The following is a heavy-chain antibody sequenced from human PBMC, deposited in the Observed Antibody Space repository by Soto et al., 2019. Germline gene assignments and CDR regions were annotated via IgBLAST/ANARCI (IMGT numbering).Heavy chain of an antibody. CDR1: GFTFGDYA. Sequence: EVQLVESGGGLGQPGRSLRLSCTASGFTFGDYAMSWVRQAPGKGLEWVGFIRSKAYGGTTEYAASVEGRFTISRDDSKSIAYLQMNSLKTEDTAVYYCTRGYGSGRNWFDPWGQGTLVTVSS. J-gene: IGHJ5*02. CDR3: TRGYGSGRNWFDP. V-gene: IGHV3-49*04. D-gene: IGHD3-10*01. CDR2: IRSKAYGGTT.